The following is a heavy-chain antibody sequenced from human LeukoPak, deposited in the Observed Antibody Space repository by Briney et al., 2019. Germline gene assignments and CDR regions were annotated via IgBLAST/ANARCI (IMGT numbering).Heavy chain of an antibody. Sequence: SETLSLTCTVSGGSISSSGYYWGWIRQPPGKWLEWIGSVYYSGTTYYNPSLKSRLTISVDTSKNQFSLNLNSVTAADTAVYYCASVTMVRGVSFDPWGQGTLVTVSS. D-gene: IGHD3-10*01. V-gene: IGHV4-39*01. CDR3: ASVTMVRGVSFDP. CDR2: VYYSGTT. CDR1: GGSISSSGYY. J-gene: IGHJ5*02.